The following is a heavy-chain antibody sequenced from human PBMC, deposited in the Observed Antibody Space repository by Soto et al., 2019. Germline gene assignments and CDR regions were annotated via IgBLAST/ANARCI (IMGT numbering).Heavy chain of an antibody. CDR2: INGYNGNT. Sequence: QVQLEQSGAEVKKPGDSMKVSCKASGYTFTTYGISWVRQAPGQGLEWMGWINGYNGNTDYPQKLQGRVTMTTDTSTSTAYMELRSLRSDDTAVYYSAREGSAPCYYYGMDVWGQGTTGTVSS. D-gene: IGHD6-19*01. V-gene: IGHV1-18*01. J-gene: IGHJ6*02. CDR3: AREGSAPCYYYGMDV. CDR1: GYTFTTYG.